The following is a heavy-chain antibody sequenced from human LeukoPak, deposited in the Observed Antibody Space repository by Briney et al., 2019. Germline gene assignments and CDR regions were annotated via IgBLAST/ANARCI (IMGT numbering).Heavy chain of an antibody. D-gene: IGHD2-21*02. CDR1: GFTFDDYA. J-gene: IGHJ4*02. V-gene: IGHV3-9*01. Sequence: PGRSLRLSCAASGFTFDDYAMHWVRQAPGKGLEWVSGISWNSGTIGYADSVKGRFTISRDNAKNSLYLQMNSLRPEDTALYYCTKDKGGGGDVPDYWGQGTLVTVSS. CDR2: ISWNSGTI. CDR3: TKDKGGGGDVPDY.